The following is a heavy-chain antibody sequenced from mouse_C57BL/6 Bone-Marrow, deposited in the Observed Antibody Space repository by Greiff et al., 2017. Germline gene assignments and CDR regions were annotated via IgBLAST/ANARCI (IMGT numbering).Heavy chain of an antibody. J-gene: IGHJ2*01. V-gene: IGHV1-55*01. Sequence: QVQLQQSGAELVKPGASVKMSCKASGYTFTSSWITWVKQRPGQGLEWIGDIYPTSGRTNYNEKFKSKAILTVDTSSNTAYMQLSSLTSEDSAVFYCARSGPLGRSFDYWGQGTTLTGSS. CDR3: ARSGPLGRSFDY. CDR1: GYTFTSSW. CDR2: IYPTSGRT. D-gene: IGHD4-1*01.